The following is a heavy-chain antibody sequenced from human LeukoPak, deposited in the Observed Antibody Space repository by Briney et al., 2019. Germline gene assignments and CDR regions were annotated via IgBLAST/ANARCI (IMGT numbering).Heavy chain of an antibody. Sequence: PGGSLRLSYAASGFTFSSYWMSWVRQAPGKGLEWVANIKQDGSEKYYVDSVKGRFTISRDNAKNSLYLQMNCLRAEDTAVYYCAREPLDWTYYYYGMDVWGQGTTVTVSS. CDR2: IKQDGSEK. J-gene: IGHJ6*02. D-gene: IGHD3-9*01. CDR3: AREPLDWTYYYYGMDV. CDR1: GFTFSSYW. V-gene: IGHV3-7*01.